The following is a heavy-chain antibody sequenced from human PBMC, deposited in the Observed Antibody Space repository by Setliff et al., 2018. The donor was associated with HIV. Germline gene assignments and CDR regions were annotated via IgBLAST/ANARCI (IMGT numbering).Heavy chain of an antibody. CDR2: IYYSGST. CDR1: GGSISSHY. Sequence: SETLSLTCTVSGGSISSHYWSWIRQSPGKGLEWIGSIYYSGSTNYNPFFRSRVSISVDTSKNQFSLKLSSVTSADRAVYYCARGGLRGPLFGVRPFDIWGQGTMVTVSS. V-gene: IGHV4-59*11. CDR3: ARGGLRGPLFGVRPFDI. J-gene: IGHJ3*02. D-gene: IGHD3-3*01.